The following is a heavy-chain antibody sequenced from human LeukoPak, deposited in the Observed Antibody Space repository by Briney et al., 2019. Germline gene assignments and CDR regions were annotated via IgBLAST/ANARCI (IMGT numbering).Heavy chain of an antibody. CDR2: ISAYNGNT. CDR1: GYTFTSYG. D-gene: IGHD2-2*02. CDR3: ARLDIVVVPAAISTPNYYYYYYMDV. J-gene: IGHJ6*03. Sequence: GASVKVSCKASGYTFTSYGISWVRQAPGQGLEWMGWISAYNGNTNYAQKLQGRVTMTTDTSTSTAYMELRSLRSDDTAVYYCARLDIVVVPAAISTPNYYYYYYMDVWGKGTTVTVSS. V-gene: IGHV1-18*01.